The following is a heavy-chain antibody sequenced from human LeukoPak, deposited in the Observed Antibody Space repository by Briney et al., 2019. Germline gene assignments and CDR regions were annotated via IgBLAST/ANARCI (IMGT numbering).Heavy chain of an antibody. CDR1: GGSFSGYY. J-gene: IGHJ5*02. CDR3: ARGTSGSDGNWFDP. V-gene: IGHV4-34*01. CDR2: INHSGST. D-gene: IGHD1-26*01. Sequence: PSETLSLTCAVYGGSFSGYYWSWIRQPPGKGLEWIGEINHSGSTNYNPSLKSRVTISVDTSKNQFSLKLSSVTAADTAMYYCARGTSGSDGNWFDPWGQGTLVTVSS.